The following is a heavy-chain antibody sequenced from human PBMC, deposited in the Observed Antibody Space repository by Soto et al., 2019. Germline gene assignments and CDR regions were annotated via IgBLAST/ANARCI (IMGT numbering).Heavy chain of an antibody. CDR3: ARGYCSGCSCYPPSYYYYYGMDV. CDR2: IIPIFGTA. J-gene: IGHJ6*02. Sequence: QVQLVQSGAEVKKPGSSVKVSCKASGGTFSSYAISWVRQAPGQGLEWMGGIIPIFGTANYAQKFQGSVTITADEFTSTAYMELSSLRSEDTAVYYCARGYCSGCSCYPPSYYYYYGMDVWGQGTTVTVSS. V-gene: IGHV1-69*01. CDR1: GGTFSSYA. D-gene: IGHD2-15*01.